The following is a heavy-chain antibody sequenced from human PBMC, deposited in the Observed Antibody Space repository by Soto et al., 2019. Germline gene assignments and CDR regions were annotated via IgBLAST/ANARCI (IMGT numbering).Heavy chain of an antibody. V-gene: IGHV2-5*02. J-gene: IGHJ4*02. CDR1: GFSLSTSGVG. CDR3: AHRGDYYFDY. Sequence: SGPTLVNPTQTLTLTSTFSGFSLSTSGVGVGWIRQPPGKVLGWLAFIYWDDDKRYSTSMKSRLNITKETSKNQVVLTMTNMDTVDTATYYCAHRGDYYFDYWGQGTLVTVSS. D-gene: IGHD3-10*01. CDR2: IYWDDDK.